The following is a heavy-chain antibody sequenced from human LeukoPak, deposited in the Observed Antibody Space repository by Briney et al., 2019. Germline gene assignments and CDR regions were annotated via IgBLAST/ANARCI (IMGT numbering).Heavy chain of an antibody. CDR1: GFSFSSYG. CDR3: ATFRGKIDPFDY. Sequence: GGSLRLSCAASGFSFSSYGMSWVRQAPGKGLEGVSSISGSGDSTYDADSVRGRFTISRDNSKNTLYLQMNSLRAEDTAVYYCATFRGKIDPFDYWGQGTLVTVSS. CDR2: ISGSGDST. J-gene: IGHJ4*02. V-gene: IGHV3-23*01. D-gene: IGHD1-14*01.